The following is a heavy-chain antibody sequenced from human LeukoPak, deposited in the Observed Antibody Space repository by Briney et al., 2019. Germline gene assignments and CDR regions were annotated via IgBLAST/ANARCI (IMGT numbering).Heavy chain of an antibody. CDR1: GGTFSSYA. D-gene: IGHD3-10*01. Sequence: ASVKVSCKASGGTFSSYAISWVRQAPGQGLGWMGGIIPIFGTANYAQKFQGRVTITTDESTSTAYMELSSLRSEDTAVYYCASNFAGSGSPFWGQGTLVTVSS. V-gene: IGHV1-69*05. CDR3: ASNFAGSGSPF. J-gene: IGHJ4*02. CDR2: IIPIFGTA.